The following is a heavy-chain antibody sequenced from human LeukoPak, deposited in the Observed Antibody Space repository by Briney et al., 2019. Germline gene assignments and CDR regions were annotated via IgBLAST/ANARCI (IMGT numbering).Heavy chain of an antibody. Sequence: GGSLRLSCAASGFTFSSYWMSWVRQAPGKGLEWVANIKQDGSEKYYVDSVKGRFTISRDNAKNSLYLQMNSLRAEDTAVYYCARQGSGYSPTYYYYMDVWGKGTTVTISS. CDR3: ARQGSGYSPTYYYYMDV. J-gene: IGHJ6*03. D-gene: IGHD5-18*01. CDR1: GFTFSSYW. V-gene: IGHV3-7*01. CDR2: IKQDGSEK.